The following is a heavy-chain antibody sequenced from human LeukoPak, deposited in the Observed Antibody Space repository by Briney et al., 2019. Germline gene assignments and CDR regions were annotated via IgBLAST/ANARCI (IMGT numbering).Heavy chain of an antibody. V-gene: IGHV1-2*04. CDR3: ARWVAATWGYDY. J-gene: IGHJ4*02. Sequence: ASVKVSCKASGYTFTGYYMHWVRRAPGQGLGWRGWINPNSGGTNYAQKFQGWVTMTRDTSISTAYMELSRLRSDDTAVYFCARWVAATWGYDYWGEGTLVSVSS. D-gene: IGHD2-15*01. CDR1: GYTFTGYY. CDR2: INPNSGGT.